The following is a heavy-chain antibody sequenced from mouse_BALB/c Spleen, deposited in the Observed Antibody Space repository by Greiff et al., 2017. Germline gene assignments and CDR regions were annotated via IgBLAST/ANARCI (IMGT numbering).Heavy chain of an antibody. J-gene: IGHJ2*01. V-gene: IGHV1-87*01. Sequence: LQESGAELARPGASVKLSCKASGYTFTSYWMQWVKQRPGQGLEWIGAIYPGDGDTRYTQKFKGKATLTADKSSSTAYMQLSSLASEDSAVYYCASGLGLLPPYFDYWGQGTTLTVSS. D-gene: IGHD2-3*01. CDR3: ASGLGLLPPYFDY. CDR1: GYTFTSYW. CDR2: IYPGDGDT.